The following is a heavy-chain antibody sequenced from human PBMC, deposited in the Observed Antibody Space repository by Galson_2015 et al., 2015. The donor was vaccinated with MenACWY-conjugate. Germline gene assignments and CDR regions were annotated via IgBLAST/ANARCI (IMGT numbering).Heavy chain of an antibody. V-gene: IGHV3-23*01. J-gene: IGHJ4*02. Sequence: SLRLSCAASGFTFTTYWMHWVRQGPGKGLEWVSAISGSTTGTFYADSVKGRFTISRDNSKNTLYLQVSSLRAGDTAVYHCARYLVRGFDYWGQGTLVTV. CDR1: GFTFTTYW. D-gene: IGHD3-10*01. CDR3: ARYLVRGFDY. CDR2: ISGSTTGT.